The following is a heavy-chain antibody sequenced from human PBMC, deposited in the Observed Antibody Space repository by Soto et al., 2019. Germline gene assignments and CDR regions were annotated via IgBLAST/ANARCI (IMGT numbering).Heavy chain of an antibody. D-gene: IGHD1-1*01. Sequence: ASVKVSCKSSGGTFSSHSINWVRQAPGQGLEWMGGIIPIFGPANFAKKFQGRVTITADESTTTAYMELSSLTSEDTAVYYCATGSFTSTGGRIGYHYNAMDVWGQGATVTVSS. CDR2: IIPIFGPA. V-gene: IGHV1-69*13. CDR1: GGTFSSHS. J-gene: IGHJ6*02. CDR3: ATGSFTSTGGRIGYHYNAMDV.